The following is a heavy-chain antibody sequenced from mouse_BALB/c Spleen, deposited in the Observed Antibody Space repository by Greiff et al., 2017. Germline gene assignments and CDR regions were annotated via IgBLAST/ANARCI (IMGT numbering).Heavy chain of an antibody. CDR2: IDPANGNT. CDR3: ARGNWDLCYFDY. V-gene: IGHV14-3*02. D-gene: IGHD4-1*01. J-gene: IGHJ2*01. CDR1: GFNIKDTY. Sequence: VQLQQSGAELVKPGASVKLSCTASGFNIKDTYMHWVKQRPEQGLEWIGRIDPANGNTKYDPKFQGKATITADTSSNTAYLQLSSLTSEDTAVYYGARGNWDLCYFDYWGQGTTLTVSS.